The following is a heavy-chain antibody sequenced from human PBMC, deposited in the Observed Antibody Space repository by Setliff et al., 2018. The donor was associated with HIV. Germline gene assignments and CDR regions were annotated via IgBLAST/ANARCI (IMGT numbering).Heavy chain of an antibody. CDR1: GFTFDSYS. CDR3: ARSPPGVRIHWWNWFDY. D-gene: IGHD2-8*02. J-gene: IGHJ4*02. CDR2: ISGLGGGTI. Sequence: PGGSLRLSCATSGFTFDSYSIIWVRQAPGKGLEWVSYISGLGGGTIYYADSVKGRFTISRDNAKNSLYLQMNSLRAEDTALYYCARSPPGVRIHWWNWFDYWGQGALVTVSS. V-gene: IGHV3-48*04.